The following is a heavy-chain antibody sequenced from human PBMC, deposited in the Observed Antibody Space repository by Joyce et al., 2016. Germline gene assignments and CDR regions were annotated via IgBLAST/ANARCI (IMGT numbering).Heavy chain of an antibody. V-gene: IGHV3-30*18. CDR1: GFTFSDYA. J-gene: IGHJ4*02. CDR2: VSFDGGNK. Sequence: QVQLVESGGGVVQPGGSVRLSCAASGFTFSDYAMYWVRQAPGTWLQWVAVVSFDGGNKYYADSVKGQFTISRDNSKNTLYLQMNSLRPEDTAVYYCAKDLDDVLTGSALDYWGQGNLVTVSS. CDR3: AKDLDDVLTGSALDY. D-gene: IGHD3-9*01.